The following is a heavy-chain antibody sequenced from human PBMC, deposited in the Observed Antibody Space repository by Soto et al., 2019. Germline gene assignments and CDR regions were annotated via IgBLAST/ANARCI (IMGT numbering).Heavy chain of an antibody. D-gene: IGHD3-3*01. CDR1: GFTFSSYS. V-gene: IGHV3-21*01. J-gene: IGHJ6*02. CDR3: ARGGVVITEYYYYGMDV. Sequence: GGSLRLSCAASGFTFSSYSMNWVRQAPGKGLEWVSSISSSSSYIYYADSVKGRFTISRDNAKNSLYLQMNSLRAEDTAVYYCARGGVVITEYYYYGMDVWGQGTTVTVSS. CDR2: ISSSSSYI.